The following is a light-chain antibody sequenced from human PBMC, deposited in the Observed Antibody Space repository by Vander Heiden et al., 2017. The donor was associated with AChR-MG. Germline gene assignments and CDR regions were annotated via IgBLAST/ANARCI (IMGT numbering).Light chain of an antibody. CDR1: QSVSSSY. V-gene: IGKV3-20*01. CDR3: QQYGSSPTWT. J-gene: IGKJ1*01. CDR2: GAS. Sequence: EIVLTPSPATLSLSPGERATLSCRASQSVSSSYLAWYQQKPGQAPRLLIYGASSRATGIPDRCSGSGSGTDFTLTISRREPEDFAVNYCQQYGSSPTWTFGQRTKVEIK.